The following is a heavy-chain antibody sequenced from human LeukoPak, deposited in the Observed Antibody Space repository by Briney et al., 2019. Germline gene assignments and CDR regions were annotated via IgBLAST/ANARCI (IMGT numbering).Heavy chain of an antibody. CDR2: INGNGVST. CDR1: GFTFSNFA. Sequence: GGSLRLSCAASGFTFSNFAMNWVRQAPGKGLEWVSTINGNGVSTFHADSVKGRFTISRDNSKNTLYLQMNSLRAEDTAVYYCARDLAAASLDYWGQGTLVTVSS. J-gene: IGHJ4*02. D-gene: IGHD6-13*01. CDR3: ARDLAAASLDY. V-gene: IGHV3-23*01.